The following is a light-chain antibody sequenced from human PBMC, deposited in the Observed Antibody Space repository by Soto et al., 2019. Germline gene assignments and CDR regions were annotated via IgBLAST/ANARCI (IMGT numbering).Light chain of an antibody. CDR3: SSYTSSSTLDV. CDR2: EVS. Sequence: QSALTQPASVSGSPGQSITISCTGTSSDVGGYNYVSWYQQHPGKAPKLMIYEVSNRPSGVSNRCSGSKSGTTASLTISGPQAEDEADYYCSSYTSSSTLDVFGTGTTVTVL. V-gene: IGLV2-14*01. CDR1: SSDVGGYNY. J-gene: IGLJ1*01.